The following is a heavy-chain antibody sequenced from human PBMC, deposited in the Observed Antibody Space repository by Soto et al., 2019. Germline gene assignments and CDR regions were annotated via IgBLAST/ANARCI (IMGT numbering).Heavy chain of an antibody. V-gene: IGHV1-69*13. CDR2: IIPIFGTA. J-gene: IGHJ6*02. Sequence: GASVKVSCKASGYRFIDYFMHWVRRAPGQGLEWMGGIIPIFGTANYAQKFQGRVTITADESTSTAYMELSSLRSEDTAVYYCARDEYYYDSSGYYFVYYGMDVWGQGTTVTVSS. D-gene: IGHD3-22*01. CDR3: ARDEYYYDSSGYYFVYYGMDV. CDR1: GYRFIDYF.